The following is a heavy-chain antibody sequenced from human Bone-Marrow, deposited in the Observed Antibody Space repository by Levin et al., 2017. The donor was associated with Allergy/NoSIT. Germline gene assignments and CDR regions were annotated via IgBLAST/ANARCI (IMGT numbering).Heavy chain of an antibody. V-gene: IGHV3-30-3*01. CDR2: TSYDGTSY. CDR3: ASRSDTILADAFDI. Sequence: PGGSLRLSCVGSGFPFNNNAVHWVRQAPGKGLEWVAVTSYDGTSYDYADSVKGRYIISRDISTNTVYLQMNSLRTEDTAIYYCASRSDTILADAFDIWGRGTMVTVSS. D-gene: IGHD5-18*01. J-gene: IGHJ3*02. CDR1: GFPFNNNA.